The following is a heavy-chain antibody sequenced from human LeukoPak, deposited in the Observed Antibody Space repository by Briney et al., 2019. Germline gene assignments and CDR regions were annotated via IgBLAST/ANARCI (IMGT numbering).Heavy chain of an antibody. CDR2: IIPIFGTA. Sequence: ASVKVSCKASGGTFSSYAISWVRQAPGQGLEWMGGIIPIFGTANYAQKFQGRVTITRDTSASTAYMELSSLRSEDTAVYYCAREGLSVAFDIWGQGTMVTVSS. J-gene: IGHJ3*02. CDR1: GGTFSSYA. V-gene: IGHV1-69*05. D-gene: IGHD6-19*01. CDR3: AREGLSVAFDI.